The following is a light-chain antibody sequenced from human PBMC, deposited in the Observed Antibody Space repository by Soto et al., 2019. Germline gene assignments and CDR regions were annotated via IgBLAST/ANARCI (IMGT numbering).Light chain of an antibody. Sequence: QSVLTQQPSVSGAPGQRVTISCTGSSSNIGAGYAVHWYQQFPGTAPKLLIYGNINRPSGVPERFSGSKSGASASLAITGLQAEDEADYYCQSYDRSLSASVFGGGTKVTVL. CDR1: SSNIGAGYA. CDR2: GNI. V-gene: IGLV1-40*01. CDR3: QSYDRSLSASV. J-gene: IGLJ2*01.